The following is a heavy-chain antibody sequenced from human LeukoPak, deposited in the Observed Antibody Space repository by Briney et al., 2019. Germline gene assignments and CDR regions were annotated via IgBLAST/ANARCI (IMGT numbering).Heavy chain of an antibody. V-gene: IGHV1-8*03. CDR3: ARTAKYYDFWSGYYTNYCYMDV. CDR2: MNPNSGNT. Sequence: GASVTVSCKASGYTFTSYDINWVRQATGQGLEWMGWMNPNSGNTGYAQKFQGRVTITRNTSISTAYMELSSLRSEDTAVYYCARTAKYYDFWSGYYTNYCYMDVWGKGTTVTVSS. CDR1: GYTFTSYD. D-gene: IGHD3-3*01. J-gene: IGHJ6*03.